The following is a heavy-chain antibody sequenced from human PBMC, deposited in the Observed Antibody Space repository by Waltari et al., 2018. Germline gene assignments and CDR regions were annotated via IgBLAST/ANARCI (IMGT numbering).Heavy chain of an antibody. V-gene: IGHV3-21*01. CDR1: GFTFSSYS. CDR2: ISSSSSYI. J-gene: IGHJ4*02. D-gene: IGHD3-22*01. CDR3: ARDLSVYDSSGYFDY. Sequence: EVQLVESGGGLVKPGGSLRLSCAASGFTFSSYSMNWVRQAPGKGLEWVSSISSSSSYIYYAESVKGRFTISRDNAKNSLYLQMNSLRAEDTAVYYCARDLSVYDSSGYFDYWGQGTLVTVSS.